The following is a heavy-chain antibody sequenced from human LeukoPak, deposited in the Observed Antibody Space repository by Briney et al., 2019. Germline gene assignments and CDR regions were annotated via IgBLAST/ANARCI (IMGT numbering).Heavy chain of an antibody. V-gene: IGHV3-33*01. Sequence: GGSLRLSCAASGFTFSSYGMQWVRQAPGKGLEWVAVIWYDGSNKYYADSVKGRFTISRDNSKNTLYLQMNSLRAEDTAVYYCARDRYNWNGDFDYWGQGTLVTVSS. CDR1: GFTFSSYG. CDR3: ARDRYNWNGDFDY. D-gene: IGHD1-20*01. J-gene: IGHJ4*02. CDR2: IWYDGSNK.